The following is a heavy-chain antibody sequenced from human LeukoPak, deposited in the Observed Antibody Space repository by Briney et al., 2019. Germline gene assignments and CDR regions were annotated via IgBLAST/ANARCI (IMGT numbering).Heavy chain of an antibody. V-gene: IGHV3-30-3*01. J-gene: IGHJ4*02. Sequence: RSLRLSCAASGFTFSNYAMHWVRQAPGKGLEWVAVISYDGTNKYYADSVKGRFTISRDNFKNTLYLQMSSLRAEDTAVYYCASRGYDTSGYRFDYWGQGSLATVSS. CDR1: GFTFSNYA. CDR2: ISYDGTNK. D-gene: IGHD3-22*01. CDR3: ASRGYDTSGYRFDY.